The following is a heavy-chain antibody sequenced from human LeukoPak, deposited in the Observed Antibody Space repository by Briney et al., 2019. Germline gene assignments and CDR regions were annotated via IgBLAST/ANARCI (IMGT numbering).Heavy chain of an antibody. CDR2: VNSDGSST. D-gene: IGHD6-19*01. CDR1: GFTFSSYR. J-gene: IGHJ4*02. Sequence: GGSLRLSCAASGFTFSSYRMHRVRQAPGKGLVWVSRVNSDGSSTTYADSVKGRFTISRDNAKNTLYLQMNSLRAEDTAVYYCARGSTQYSSGWYGLDYWGQGTLVTVSS. V-gene: IGHV3-74*01. CDR3: ARGSTQYSSGWYGLDY.